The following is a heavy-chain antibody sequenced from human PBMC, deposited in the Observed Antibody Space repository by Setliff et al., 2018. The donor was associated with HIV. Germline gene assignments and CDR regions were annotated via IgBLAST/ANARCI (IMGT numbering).Heavy chain of an antibody. CDR3: VRFYYYGSGSYGH. J-gene: IGHJ4*02. D-gene: IGHD3-10*01. V-gene: IGHV3-7*03. Sequence: LRLSCAAYGFTFSTYWMSWVRQAPGKGLEWVANIKEDGSEKYYLASVKGRFTISRDNAKNSLYLQMNSLRAEDTAVYYCVRFYYYGSGSYGHWGQGTLVTVSS. CDR2: IKEDGSEK. CDR1: GFTFSTYW.